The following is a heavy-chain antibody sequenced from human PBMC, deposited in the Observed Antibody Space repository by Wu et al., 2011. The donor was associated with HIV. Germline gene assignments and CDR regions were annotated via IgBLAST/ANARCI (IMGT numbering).Heavy chain of an antibody. J-gene: IGHJ4*02. CDR2: IIPLLGTP. CDR3: TRLSYYGDSGYYYFDD. CDR1: GGTFKTYA. Sequence: QPVQSGAEVKKPGSSVKVSCQASGGTFKTYAISWVRQAPGQGLEWMGGIIPLLGTPNYAQKFQDRVTITTDESTNTAYMELSSLRWEDTAIFYCTRLSYYGDSGYYYFDDWGQGTLVTVSS. D-gene: IGHD3-22*01. V-gene: IGHV1-69*05.